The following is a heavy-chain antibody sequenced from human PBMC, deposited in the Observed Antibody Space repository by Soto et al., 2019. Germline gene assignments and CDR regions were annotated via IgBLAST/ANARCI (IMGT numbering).Heavy chain of an antibody. V-gene: IGHV3-23*01. CDR3: AKLDIVLMVYASPFDY. CDR2: ISGSGGST. J-gene: IGHJ4*02. CDR1: GFTFSSYA. D-gene: IGHD2-8*01. Sequence: EVQLLESGGGLVQPGGSLRLSCAASGFTFSSYAMSWVRQAPGKGLEWVSAISGSGGSTYYADSVKGRFTISRDNSKNTLYLQMNSLRAEDTAVYYCAKLDIVLMVYASPFDYWGQGTLVTVSS.